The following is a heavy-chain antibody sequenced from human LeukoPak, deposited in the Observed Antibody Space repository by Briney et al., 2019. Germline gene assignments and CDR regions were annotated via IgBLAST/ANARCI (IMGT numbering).Heavy chain of an antibody. D-gene: IGHD3-10*01. Sequence: PGGSLRLSCAASGFTFDDYAMHWVRQAPGKGLEWVSGISWYSGSIGYADSVKGRLTISRDNAKNSLYLQMNSLRAEDTALYYCAKGRGPGLWFGELIPWGQGTLVTVSS. J-gene: IGHJ1*01. CDR3: AKGRGPGLWFGELIP. CDR2: ISWYSGSI. V-gene: IGHV3-9*01. CDR1: GFTFDDYA.